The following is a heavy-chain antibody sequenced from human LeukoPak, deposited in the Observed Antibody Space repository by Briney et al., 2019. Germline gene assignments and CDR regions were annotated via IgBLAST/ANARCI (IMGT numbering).Heavy chain of an antibody. V-gene: IGHV3-48*04. CDR1: GFIFSSDS. CDR2: ISSGSTTL. CDR3: ATSARTYIGSSLDY. D-gene: IGHD2-15*01. Sequence: GGSLRLSCAGSGFIFSSDSMNWVRQAPGKGLEWISYISSGSTTLYYADSVKGRFTISRDNAKNTLYLQMYSLRAEDTALYYCATSARTYIGSSLDYWGQGTLVTVSS. J-gene: IGHJ4*02.